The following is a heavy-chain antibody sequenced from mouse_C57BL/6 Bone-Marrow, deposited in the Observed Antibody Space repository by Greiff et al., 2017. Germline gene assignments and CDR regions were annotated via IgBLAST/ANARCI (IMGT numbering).Heavy chain of an antibody. V-gene: IGHV1-85*01. CDR1: GYTFTSYD. J-gene: IGHJ3*01. Sequence: QVQLQQSGPELVKPGASVKLSCKASGYTFTSYDINWVKQRPGQGLEWIGWIYPRDCSTKYNEKFKGKATLTVDTSSSTAYMELHSLTSEDSAVYYCARDGSSLAWFAYWGQGTLVTVSA. CDR3: ARDGSSLAWFAY. CDR2: IYPRDCST. D-gene: IGHD1-1*01.